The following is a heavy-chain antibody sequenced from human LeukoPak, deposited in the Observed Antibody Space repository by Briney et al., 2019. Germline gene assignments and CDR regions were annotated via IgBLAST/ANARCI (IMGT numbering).Heavy chain of an antibody. D-gene: IGHD1-1*01. CDR2: ISAYNGNT. Sequence: ASVKVSCKASGYTFTNYYMHWVRQAPGQGLEWMGWISAYNGNTNYAQKLQGRVTMTTDTSTSTAYMELRSLRSDDTAVYYCASHPEGWKNWFDPWGQGTLVTVSS. CDR1: GYTFTNYY. V-gene: IGHV1-18*04. J-gene: IGHJ5*02. CDR3: ASHPEGWKNWFDP.